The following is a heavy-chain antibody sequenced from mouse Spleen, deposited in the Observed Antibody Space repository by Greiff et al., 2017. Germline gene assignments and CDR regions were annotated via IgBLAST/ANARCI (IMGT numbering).Heavy chain of an antibody. CDR2: ISNGGGST. CDR1: GFTFSDYY. D-gene: IGHD1-1*01. CDR3: ARQGITTVGAYWYFDV. Sequence: DVKLVESGGGLVQPGGSLKLSCATSGFTFSDYYMYWVRQTPEKRLEWVAYISNGGGSTYYPDTVKGRFTISRDNAKNTLYLQMSRLKSEDTAMYYCARQGITTVGAYWYFDVWGAGTTVTVSS. J-gene: IGHJ1*01. V-gene: IGHV5-12*02.